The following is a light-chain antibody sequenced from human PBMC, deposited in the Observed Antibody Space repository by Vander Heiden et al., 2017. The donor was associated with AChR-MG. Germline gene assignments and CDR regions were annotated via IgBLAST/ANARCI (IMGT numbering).Light chain of an antibody. CDR2: GLE. CDR3: NSRDITTNQYV. V-gene: IGLV3-19*01. Sequence: SSELTQDPAVSVALGQTVRITCQGDSLRSSYASWYQQKPGQAPILGFYGLEDRPSGIPDRFSGSRSGNTAFLAITGAQAEDEADYYCNSRDITTNQYVFGTGTKVTVL. CDR1: SLRSSY. J-gene: IGLJ1*01.